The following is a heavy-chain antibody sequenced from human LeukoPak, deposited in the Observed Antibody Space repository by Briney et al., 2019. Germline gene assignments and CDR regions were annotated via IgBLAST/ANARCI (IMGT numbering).Heavy chain of an antibody. J-gene: IGHJ4*02. Sequence: PSETLSLTCTVSGDSINISSYYWGWIRQPPGKGLEWIGRIYYSGSTYYNPSLKSRLTISVDTSMKRFSLKVSSVPAADTVVYYCAGGNSGYALWGQGTLVTVSS. D-gene: IGHD5-12*01. CDR3: AGGNSGYAL. V-gene: IGHV4-39*07. CDR1: GDSINISSYY. CDR2: IYYSGST.